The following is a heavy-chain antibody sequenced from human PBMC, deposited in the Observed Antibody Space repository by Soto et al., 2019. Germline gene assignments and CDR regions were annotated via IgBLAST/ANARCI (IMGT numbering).Heavy chain of an antibody. CDR3: ARGEYCSSTSCHIASPKLDY. CDR1: GGSISSGGYY. J-gene: IGHJ4*02. V-gene: IGHV4-31*03. D-gene: IGHD2-2*01. CDR2: VYYSGST. Sequence: SETLSLTCTVSGGSISSGGYYWSWIRQHPGKGLEWIGYVYYSGSTYYNPSLKSRVTISVDTSKNQFSLKLSSVTAADTAVYYCARGEYCSSTSCHIASPKLDYWGQGTLVTVSS.